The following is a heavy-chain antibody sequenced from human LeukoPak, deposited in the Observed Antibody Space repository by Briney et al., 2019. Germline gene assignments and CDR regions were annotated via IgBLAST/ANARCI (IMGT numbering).Heavy chain of an antibody. D-gene: IGHD6-13*01. Sequence: QPGGSLRLSCAASGFTFSSYWMSWVRQAPGKGLEWVANIKQDGSEKYYVDSVKGRFTISRDNAKNSLYLQMSSLRAEDTAVYYCARESPGIAAAGDWFDPWGQGTLVTVSS. J-gene: IGHJ5*02. CDR1: GFTFSSYW. CDR3: ARESPGIAAAGDWFDP. V-gene: IGHV3-7*01. CDR2: IKQDGSEK.